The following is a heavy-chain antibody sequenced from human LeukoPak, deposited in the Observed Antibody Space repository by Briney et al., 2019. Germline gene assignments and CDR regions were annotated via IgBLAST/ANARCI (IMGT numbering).Heavy chain of an antibody. CDR2: IDSNGGGA. V-gene: IGHV3-74*03. CDR1: GFTFNIYW. Sequence: HPGGSLRLSCATAGFTFNIYWMQWVRQVPGKGLVWVSRIDSNGGGATYADSVKGLFTTSRDNGNNTMYLQMNSLRAEDTAIYYCARAKYSSRWSLDYWGQGALVTVSS. D-gene: IGHD6-13*01. CDR3: ARAKYSSRWSLDY. J-gene: IGHJ4*02.